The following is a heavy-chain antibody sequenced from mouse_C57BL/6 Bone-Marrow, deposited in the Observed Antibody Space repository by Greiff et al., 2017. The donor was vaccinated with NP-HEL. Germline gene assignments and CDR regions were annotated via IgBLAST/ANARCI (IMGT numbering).Heavy chain of an antibody. J-gene: IGHJ3*01. Sequence: EVKLVESGGGLVQPGGSLKLSCAASGFTFSDYGMAWVRQAPRKGPEWVAFISNLAYSIYYADTVTGRFTISRENAKNTLYLEMSSLRSEDTAMYYCARPHYGSSYGFAYWGQGTLVTVSA. CDR1: GFTFSDYG. CDR2: ISNLAYSI. CDR3: ARPHYGSSYGFAY. V-gene: IGHV5-15*01. D-gene: IGHD1-1*01.